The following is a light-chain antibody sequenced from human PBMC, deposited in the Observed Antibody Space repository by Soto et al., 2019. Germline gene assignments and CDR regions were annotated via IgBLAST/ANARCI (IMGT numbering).Light chain of an antibody. J-gene: IGLJ2*01. V-gene: IGLV2-14*01. Sequence: QSALTQPASVSGSPGQSITISCTGTSSDVGGYNYVSWYQQYPGKAPKLMIYDVSNRPSGVSNRFSGSKSGYTASLPISGLQAEDEADYYCSSYTSSSTPHVVFGGGTKLTVL. CDR1: SSDVGGYNY. CDR3: SSYTSSSTPHVV. CDR2: DVS.